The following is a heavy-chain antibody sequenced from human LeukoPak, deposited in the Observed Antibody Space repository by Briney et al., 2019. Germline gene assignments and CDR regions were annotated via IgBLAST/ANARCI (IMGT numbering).Heavy chain of an antibody. CDR3: AKAVWSGYYTGDYFDY. CDR1: GFTFTTNA. D-gene: IGHD3-3*01. J-gene: IGHJ4*02. Sequence: GESLRLSCAASGFTFTTNAMSWVRQAPGKGLEWVSAVSGSGRDTYYAGSVKGRFTVSRDNSKNTLYLQMNSLRAEDTAVYYCAKAVWSGYYTGDYFDYWGQGTLVTVFS. V-gene: IGHV3-23*01. CDR2: VSGSGRDT.